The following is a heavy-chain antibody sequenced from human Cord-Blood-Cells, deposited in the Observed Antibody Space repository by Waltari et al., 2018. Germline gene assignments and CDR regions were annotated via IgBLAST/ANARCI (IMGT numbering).Heavy chain of an antibody. V-gene: IGHV1-69*12. D-gene: IGHD1-1*01. CDR1: GGTFSSYA. J-gene: IGHJ3*02. CDR3: ARARGRFKLEANDAFDI. CDR2: IIPIFGTA. Sequence: QVQLVQSGAEVKKPGSSVKVSCKASGGTFSSYATRWERQARGQGLEWRGGIIPIFGTANYAQKFQGRVTITADESTSTAYMELSSLRSEDTAVYYCARARGRFKLEANDAFDIWGQGTMVTVSS.